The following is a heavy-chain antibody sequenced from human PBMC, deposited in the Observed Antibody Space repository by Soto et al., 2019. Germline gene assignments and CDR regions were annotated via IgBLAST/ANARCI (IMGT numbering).Heavy chain of an antibody. CDR3: AREDYSNFDY. Sequence: GGSLRLSCAASGFTFSSYSINWVRQAPGKGLEWVSSISSSSSYIYSADSVKGRFTTSRDNAKNSLYLQMNSLRAEDTAVYYCAREDYSNFDYWGQGTLVTVSS. D-gene: IGHD4-4*01. CDR1: GFTFSSYS. CDR2: ISSSSSYI. V-gene: IGHV3-21*01. J-gene: IGHJ4*02.